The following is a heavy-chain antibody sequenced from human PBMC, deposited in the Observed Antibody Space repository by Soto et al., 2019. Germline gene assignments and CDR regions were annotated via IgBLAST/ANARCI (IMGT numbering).Heavy chain of an antibody. J-gene: IGHJ4*02. D-gene: IGHD2-15*01. CDR3: AKDRRDGDFMHILVVDF. Sequence: QVQLVESGGGVVQPGGSLRLSCATSGFSLSSYAMHWVRQAPGKGLEWVALMSYDETKKYYADSVKGRFTISRDTSKNTLFLQMNHLRVQYTAVYYCAKDRRDGDFMHILVVDFWGQGALVTVSS. CDR1: GFSLSSYA. CDR2: MSYDETKK. V-gene: IGHV3-30*18.